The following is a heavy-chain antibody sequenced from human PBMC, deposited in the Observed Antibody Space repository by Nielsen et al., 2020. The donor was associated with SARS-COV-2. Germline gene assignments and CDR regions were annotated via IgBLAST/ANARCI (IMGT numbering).Heavy chain of an antibody. J-gene: IGHJ6*03. Sequence: ASVKVSCKVSGDSLTELSMQWVRQAPGKGLEWMGGFDPEDGQIIYAQKFQGRVTFSEDISTDTAYMELSSLRSEDTAVYYCATAQYKWNDLYYYYMDVWGKGTTVTVSS. CDR1: GDSLTELS. V-gene: IGHV1-24*01. D-gene: IGHD1-1*01. CDR2: FDPEDGQI. CDR3: ATAQYKWNDLYYYYMDV.